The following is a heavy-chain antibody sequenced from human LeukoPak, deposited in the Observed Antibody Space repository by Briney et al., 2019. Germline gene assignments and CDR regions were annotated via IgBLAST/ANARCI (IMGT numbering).Heavy chain of an antibody. J-gene: IGHJ6*03. D-gene: IGHD3-10*01. CDR3: AKGARTGYYYYYMDV. CDR1: GFTFSDYY. Sequence: GGSLRLSCAASGFTFSDYYMSWIRQAPGKGLEWVSYISSSGSTIYYADSVKGRFTISRDNAKNSLYLQMNSLRAEDTAVYYCAKGARTGYYYYYMDVWGKGTTVTVSS. V-gene: IGHV3-11*01. CDR2: ISSSGSTI.